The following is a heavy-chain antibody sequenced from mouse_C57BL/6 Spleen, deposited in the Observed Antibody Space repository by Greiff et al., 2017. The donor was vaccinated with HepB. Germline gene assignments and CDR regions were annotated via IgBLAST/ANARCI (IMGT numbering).Heavy chain of an antibody. Sequence: QVQLQQSGAELVRPGTSVKLSCKASGYTFTSYWMHWVKQRPGQGLEWIGVIDPSDSYTNYNQKFKGKATLTVDTSSSTAYMQLSSLTSEDSAVYYCARNHYGNDGKRYFDYWGQGTTLTVSS. V-gene: IGHV1-59*01. J-gene: IGHJ2*01. D-gene: IGHD2-2*01. CDR2: IDPSDSYT. CDR3: ARNHYGNDGKRYFDY. CDR1: GYTFTSYW.